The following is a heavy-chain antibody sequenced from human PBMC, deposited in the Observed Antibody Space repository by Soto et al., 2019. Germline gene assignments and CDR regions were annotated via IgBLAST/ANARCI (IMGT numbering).Heavy chain of an antibody. D-gene: IGHD2-2*01. J-gene: IGHJ4*02. CDR1: GYTFSDYG. V-gene: IGHV1-18*01. Sequence: QVHLVQSEGEVKKPGASVKVSCKTSGYTFSDYGVSWVRQAPGQGLEWMGWINTYNGNTKYEHKFQGRVTLTTDASTRTVFLELTSLQFDDAAVYYCARGFIPENYWGQGTRVTVSS. CDR2: INTYNGNT. CDR3: ARGFIPENY.